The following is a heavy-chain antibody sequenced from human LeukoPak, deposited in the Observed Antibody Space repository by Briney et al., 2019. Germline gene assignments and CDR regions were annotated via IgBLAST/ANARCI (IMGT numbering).Heavy chain of an antibody. Sequence: ASVKVSCKASGYTFTGYYMQWVRQAPGQGLECVGWINPNSGGTNYAQKFQGRVTMTRDTSISTAYMELSRLRSDDTAVYYCARQTGTTMVRVDYWGQGTLVTVSS. CDR2: INPNSGGT. J-gene: IGHJ4*02. V-gene: IGHV1-2*02. CDR3: ARQTGTTMVRVDY. CDR1: GYTFTGYY. D-gene: IGHD3-10*01.